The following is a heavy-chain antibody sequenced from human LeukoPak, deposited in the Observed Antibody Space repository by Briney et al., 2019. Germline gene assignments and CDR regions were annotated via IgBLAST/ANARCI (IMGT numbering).Heavy chain of an antibody. CDR1: GFTFSDYY. V-gene: IGHV3-11*01. Sequence: GGSLRLSCAASGFTFSDYYMSWIRQAPGKGLEWVSYISSSGSTIYYADSVKGRFTISRDNAKNSLYLQMNSLRAEDTAVYYCARDLAYCGGDCYSGYYYYYYGMDVWGQGTTVTVSS. D-gene: IGHD2-21*02. J-gene: IGHJ6*02. CDR3: ARDLAYCGGDCYSGYYYYYYGMDV. CDR2: ISSSGSTI.